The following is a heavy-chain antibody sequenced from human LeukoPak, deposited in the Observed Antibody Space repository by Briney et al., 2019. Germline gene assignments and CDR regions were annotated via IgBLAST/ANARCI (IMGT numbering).Heavy chain of an antibody. CDR2: ISSSGSTI. J-gene: IGHJ4*02. V-gene: IGHV3-48*03. Sequence: GGSLRLSCAASGFTFSTYEMNWVRQAPGKGLEWVSYISSSGSTIYYADSVKGRFTISRDNAKNSLYLQMNSLRAEDTAVYYCARDGRGRREGYFDYWGQGTLVTVSS. D-gene: IGHD1-26*01. CDR1: GFTFSTYE. CDR3: ARDGRGRREGYFDY.